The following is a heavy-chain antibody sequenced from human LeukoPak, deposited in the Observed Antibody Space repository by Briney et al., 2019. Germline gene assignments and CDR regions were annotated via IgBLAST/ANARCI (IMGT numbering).Heavy chain of an antibody. Sequence: KPSETLSLTCSVSDYSISSGYYWGWIRQPPGKGLEWIGSIYHSGSTYYNPSLKSRVTISVDTSKNQFSLKLSSVTAADTAAYYCARESGLSSTLDYWGQGTLVTVS. J-gene: IGHJ4*02. D-gene: IGHD2-2*01. V-gene: IGHV4-38-2*02. CDR1: DYSISSGYY. CDR2: IYHSGST. CDR3: ARESGLSSTLDY.